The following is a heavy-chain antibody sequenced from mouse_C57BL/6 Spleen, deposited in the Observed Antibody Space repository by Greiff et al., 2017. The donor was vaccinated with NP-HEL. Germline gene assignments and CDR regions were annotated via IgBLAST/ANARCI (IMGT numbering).Heavy chain of an antibody. CDR2: IHPNSGST. D-gene: IGHD2-3*01. CDR1: GYTFTSYW. CDR3: ARGGIYDGYYVYFDY. Sequence: QVQLQQPGAELVKPGASVKLSCKASGYTFTSYWMHWVKQRPGQGLEWIGMIHPNSGSTNYNEKFKSKATLTVDKSSSTAYMQLSSLTSEDPAVYYCARGGIYDGYYVYFDYWGQGTTLTVSS. J-gene: IGHJ2*01. V-gene: IGHV1-64*01.